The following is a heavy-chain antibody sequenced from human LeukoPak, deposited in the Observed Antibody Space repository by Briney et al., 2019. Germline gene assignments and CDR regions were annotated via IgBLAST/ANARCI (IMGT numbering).Heavy chain of an antibody. CDR1: GYTFTGYY. CDR3: ARVSVYCSGGSCYRYYFDY. D-gene: IGHD2-15*01. CDR2: INPNSGGT. Sequence: GASVKVSCKASGYTFTGYYMHWVRQAPGQGLEWMGWINPNSGGTNYAQKFQGRVTMTRDTSISTAYMELSRLRSDDTAVYYCARVSVYCSGGSCYRYYFDYWGQGTLVTVSS. V-gene: IGHV1-2*02. J-gene: IGHJ4*02.